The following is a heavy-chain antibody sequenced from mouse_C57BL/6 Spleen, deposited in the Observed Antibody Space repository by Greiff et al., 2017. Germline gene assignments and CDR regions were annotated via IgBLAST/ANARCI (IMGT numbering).Heavy chain of an antibody. V-gene: IGHV1-42*01. CDR3: ARGQRRRYGAMDY. Sequence: VQLQQSGPELVKPGASVKISCKASGYSFTGYYMNWVKQSPEKSLEWIGEINPSTGGTTYNQKFKAKATLTVDKSSSTAYMQLKSLTSEDSAVYYCARGQRRRYGAMDYWGQGTSVTVSS. CDR1: GYSFTGYY. CDR2: INPSTGGT. D-gene: IGHD3-2*02. J-gene: IGHJ4*01.